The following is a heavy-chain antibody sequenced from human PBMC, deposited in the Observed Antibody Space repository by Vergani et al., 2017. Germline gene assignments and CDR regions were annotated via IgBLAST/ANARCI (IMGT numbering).Heavy chain of an antibody. CDR2: IYYSGST. J-gene: IGHJ1*01. CDR1: GGSISSGDHC. Sequence: QVQLQESGPGVVKPSQTLSLTCAVSGGSISSGDHCWTWIRQRPGKGLEWIGYIYYSGSTYYNPSLKSRVTISVDTSKNQFSLKLSSVTAADTAVYYCARDAGRWEATREHWGQGTLVTVS. V-gene: IGHV4-30-4*08. D-gene: IGHD5-12*01. CDR3: ARDAGRWEATREH.